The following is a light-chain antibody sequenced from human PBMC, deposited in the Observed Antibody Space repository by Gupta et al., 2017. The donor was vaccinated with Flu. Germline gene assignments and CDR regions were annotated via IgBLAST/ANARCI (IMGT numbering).Light chain of an antibody. CDR3: DSDRSGASRV. CDR1: SQDIGTYNF. V-gene: IGLV2-14*01. CDR2: EVS. J-gene: IGLJ1*01. Sequence: SALTQPASVSGSPGQSISISCTGTSQDIGTYNFVSWYIQHPGKAPNLLIFEVSKRPSGIAVRFSESKSGNTASLSISVHEGEDEGDYYADSDRSGASRVFGTGTTVT.